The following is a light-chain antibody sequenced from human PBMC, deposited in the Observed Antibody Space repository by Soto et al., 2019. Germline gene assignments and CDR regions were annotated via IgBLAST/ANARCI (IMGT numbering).Light chain of an antibody. CDR1: QSVSSY. V-gene: IGKV3-11*01. Sequence: EIVLTQSPATLSLSPGERATLSCRASQSVSSYLAWYQQKPGQAPRLLIYDASNRATCIPARFSGSGSGTDFTLTISSLEPEDFAVYYCQQREGTFGPGTKVDIK. J-gene: IGKJ3*01. CDR3: QQREGT. CDR2: DAS.